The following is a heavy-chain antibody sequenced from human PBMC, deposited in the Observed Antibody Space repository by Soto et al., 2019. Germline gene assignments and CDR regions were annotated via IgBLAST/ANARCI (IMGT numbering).Heavy chain of an antibody. CDR3: ARSIFGVVTPQGYYFDY. J-gene: IGHJ4*02. D-gene: IGHD3-3*01. Sequence: ALVKVSCKASCYTFTSYGISCVRQAPGQGLEWMGWINAYNGNTNYAQKLQGRVTMTTDTSTSTAYMELRSLRSDDTAVYYCARSIFGVVTPQGYYFDYWGQGTLVTVSS. CDR2: INAYNGNT. V-gene: IGHV1-18*01. CDR1: CYTFTSYG.